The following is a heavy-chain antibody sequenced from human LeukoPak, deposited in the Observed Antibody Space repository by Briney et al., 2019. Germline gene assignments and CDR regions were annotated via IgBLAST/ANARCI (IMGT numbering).Heavy chain of an antibody. V-gene: IGHV3-74*01. CDR1: GFMFSNYW. J-gene: IGHJ4*02. D-gene: IGHD1-14*01. Sequence: PGGSLRLSCAASGFMFSNYWMNWVRQVPGKGLLWVARINTIGTRTIYADSVKGRFTISRDNAKNTVSLQMSTLRVEDTAVYYCVGDLLIRGGSWSVPSLDSWGQGILVTVAS. CDR3: VGDLLIRGGSWSVPSLDS. CDR2: INTIGTRT.